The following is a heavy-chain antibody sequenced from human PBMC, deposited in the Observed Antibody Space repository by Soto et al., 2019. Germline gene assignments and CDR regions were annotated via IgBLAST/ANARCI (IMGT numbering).Heavy chain of an antibody. Sequence: PGGSLRLSCAASGFTFSSYAMSWVRQAPGKGLEWVSAISGSGGSTYYADSVKGRFTISRDNSKNTLYLQMNSLRAEDTAVYYCAKIMSNYGSDYYYGMDVWGQGTTVTV. CDR3: AKIMSNYGSDYYYGMDV. CDR2: ISGSGGST. D-gene: IGHD4-4*01. V-gene: IGHV3-23*01. J-gene: IGHJ6*02. CDR1: GFTFSSYA.